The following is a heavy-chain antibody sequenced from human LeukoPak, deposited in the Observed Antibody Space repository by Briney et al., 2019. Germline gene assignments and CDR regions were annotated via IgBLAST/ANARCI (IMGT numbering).Heavy chain of an antibody. CDR1: GFTFSGSW. Sequence: PGGSLRLSCAASGFTFSGSWMSWVRQAPGKGLEWVANINQDGSEKYYVASVKGRFTISRDNARNSLYLQMNSLTAEATAVYYCARARTVTTMWINYSYYYYMDVWGKGTTVTVSS. V-gene: IGHV3-7*04. J-gene: IGHJ6*03. CDR2: INQDGSEK. CDR3: ARARTVTTMWINYSYYYYMDV. D-gene: IGHD4-17*01.